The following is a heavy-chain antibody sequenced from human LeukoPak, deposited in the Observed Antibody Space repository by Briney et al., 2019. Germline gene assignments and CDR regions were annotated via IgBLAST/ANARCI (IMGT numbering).Heavy chain of an antibody. V-gene: IGHV3-11*03. D-gene: IGHD2-21*01. CDR1: GFTFNDYY. CDR3: AKNRLAGVMYETDY. Sequence: PGESLRLSCAASGFTFNDYYMTWIRQAPGKGLEWLSYINSSAAYTRSADSVKGLFTISIDNARSFLYLQLKSLRVEETAVYYCAKNRLAGVMYETDYWGQGTLVTVSS. J-gene: IGHJ4*02. CDR2: INSSAAYT.